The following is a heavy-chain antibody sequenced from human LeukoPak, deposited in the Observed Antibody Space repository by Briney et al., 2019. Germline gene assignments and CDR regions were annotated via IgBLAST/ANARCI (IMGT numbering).Heavy chain of an antibody. CDR2: IYGTGST. D-gene: IGHD3-16*01. V-gene: IGHV4-38-2*01. CDR1: GYSLGKNYY. Sequence: SETLSLTCAVSGYSLGKNYYWGWIRQPPGKGLEWIGRIYGTGSTSYNPSLMTRVPMPVDTSKNHFSLKLTSVTAADTAVYYCARYDSRGSASTRFDYWGQGILVTISS. J-gene: IGHJ4*02. CDR3: ARYDSRGSASTRFDY.